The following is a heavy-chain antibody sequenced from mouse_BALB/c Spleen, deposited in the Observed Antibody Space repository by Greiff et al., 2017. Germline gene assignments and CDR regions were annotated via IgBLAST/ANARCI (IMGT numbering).Heavy chain of an antibody. CDR3: IWDDFDY. V-gene: IGHV1-69*02. D-gene: IGHD4-1*01. CDR1: GYTFTSYW. CDR2: IYPSDSYT. J-gene: IGHJ2*01. Sequence: VQLQQPGAELVRPGASVKLSCKASGYTFTSYWINWVKQRPGQGLEWIGNIYPSDSYTNYNQKFKDKATLTVDKSSSTAYMQLSSPTSEDSAVYYCIWDDFDYWGQGTTLTVSS.